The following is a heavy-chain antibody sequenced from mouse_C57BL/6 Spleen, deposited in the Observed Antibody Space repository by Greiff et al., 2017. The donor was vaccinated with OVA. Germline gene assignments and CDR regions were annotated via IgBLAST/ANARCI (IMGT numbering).Heavy chain of an antibody. Sequence: VQLQQSGAELVKPGASVKISCKASGYAFSSYWMNWVKQRPGKGLEWIGQIYPGDGDTNYNGKFKGKATLTADKSSSTADMQLSSLTSEDSAVYFCARDGTGGYAMDYWGQGTSVTVSS. CDR3: ARDGTGGYAMDY. D-gene: IGHD3-3*01. CDR2: IYPGDGDT. V-gene: IGHV1-80*01. J-gene: IGHJ4*01. CDR1: GYAFSSYW.